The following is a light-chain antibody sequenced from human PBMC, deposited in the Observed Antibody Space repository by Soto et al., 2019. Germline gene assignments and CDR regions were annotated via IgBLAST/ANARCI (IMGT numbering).Light chain of an antibody. CDR3: QSYDSSLNGWGV. Sequence: QSVLTQPPSVSGAPGQRVTISCTGSSSNIGARYDVYWYQQLPGTAPKLLIYGNSNRPSGVPDRFSGSKSGTSASLAITGLQAEDEADYYCQSYDSSLNGWGVFGRGTKLTVL. CDR2: GNS. J-gene: IGLJ2*01. CDR1: SSNIGARYD. V-gene: IGLV1-40*01.